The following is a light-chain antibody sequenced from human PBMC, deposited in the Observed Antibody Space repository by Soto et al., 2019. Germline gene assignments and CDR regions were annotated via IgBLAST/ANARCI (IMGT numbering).Light chain of an antibody. J-gene: IGLJ3*02. CDR1: RSNIGNNF. CDR3: GTWDSSLTAGWV. CDR2: DNN. Sequence: QSVLTQPPSVSAAPGQKVTISCSGNRSNIGNNFVSWYQQFPKTAPKLLIYDNNKRPSGIPDRFSGSKSGTSATLGITGLQTGDKAEYYCGTWDSSLTAGWVFGGGTKVTVL. V-gene: IGLV1-51*01.